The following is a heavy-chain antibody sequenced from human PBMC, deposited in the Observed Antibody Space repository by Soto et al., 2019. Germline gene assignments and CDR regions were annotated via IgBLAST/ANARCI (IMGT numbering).Heavy chain of an antibody. CDR2: IIPIFGTA. CDR1: GGTFSSYA. CDR3: ARVGPYYYDSRRDLNWFDP. Sequence: QVQLVQSGAEVKKPGSSVKVSCKASGGTFSSYAISWVRQAPGQGLEWMGGIIPIFGTANYAQKFQGRVTITADESTSTAYMERSSLRSEATAVYYCARVGPYYYDSRRDLNWFDPWGQGTLVTVSS. V-gene: IGHV1-69*01. D-gene: IGHD3-22*01. J-gene: IGHJ5*02.